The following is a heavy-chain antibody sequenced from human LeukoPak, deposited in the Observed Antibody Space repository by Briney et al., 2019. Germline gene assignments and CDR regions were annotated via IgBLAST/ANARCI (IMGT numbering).Heavy chain of an antibody. J-gene: IGHJ4*02. Sequence: GGSLRLSCAASGFTLDDYAMHWVRQAPGKGLEWVSGISWNSGSIGYADSVKGRFTISRDNAKNTLYLQMNSLRAEDTAVYYCAKEYSGYDFDYWGQGTLVTVSS. CDR2: ISWNSGSI. CDR3: AKEYSGYDFDY. V-gene: IGHV3-9*01. CDR1: GFTLDDYA. D-gene: IGHD5-12*01.